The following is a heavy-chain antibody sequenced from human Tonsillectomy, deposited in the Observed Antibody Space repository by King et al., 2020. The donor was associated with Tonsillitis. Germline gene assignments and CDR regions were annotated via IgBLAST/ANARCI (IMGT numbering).Heavy chain of an antibody. CDR2: IDPSDSYT. CDR3: ARLLHDSSAYLSFDS. CDR1: GYSFTSYW. J-gene: IGHJ4*02. Sequence: VQLVESGAEVKKPGESLRISCKGSGYSFTSYWISWVRQMPGKGLEWMGRIDPSDSYTNYSPSFQGHVTISAYKSISTAYLQWSSLKASHTAMYYCARLLHDSSAYLSFDSGGQGTLVTVSP. V-gene: IGHV5-10-1*03. D-gene: IGHD3-22*01.